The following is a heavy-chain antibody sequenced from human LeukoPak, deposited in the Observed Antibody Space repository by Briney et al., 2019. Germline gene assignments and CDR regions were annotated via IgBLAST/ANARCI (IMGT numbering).Heavy chain of an antibody. V-gene: IGHV5-51*01. CDR2: IYPGDSDT. CDR1: GYSFATYW. Sequence: GESLKISCKGSGYSFATYWIAWVRQMPGKVLEWMGIIYPGDSDTRYSPSFQGQVTISADKSISTAYLQWSSLKASDTAMYYCTRRMVSTEELDYWGQGTLVTVSS. CDR3: TRRMVSTEELDY. J-gene: IGHJ4*02. D-gene: IGHD5/OR15-5a*01.